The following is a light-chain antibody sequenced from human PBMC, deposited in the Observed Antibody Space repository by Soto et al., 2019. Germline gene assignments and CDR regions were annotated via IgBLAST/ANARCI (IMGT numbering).Light chain of an antibody. CDR1: QGISNS. CDR2: AAS. Sequence: MQLTQSPSSLSASVGDRVTITCRASQGISNSLAWYQHKSGQVPKLLIYAASTLQSGVPFRFSGTMSGTDFTLTISSLQPEDDGTYYCQKFDSAPTFGPGTKVEI. J-gene: IGKJ1*01. CDR3: QKFDSAPT. V-gene: IGKV1-27*01.